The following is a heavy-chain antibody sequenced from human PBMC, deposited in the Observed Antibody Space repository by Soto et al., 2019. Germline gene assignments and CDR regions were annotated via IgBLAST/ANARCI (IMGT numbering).Heavy chain of an antibody. CDR1: GFSVSNNY. CDR2: IYSGGRT. Sequence: EVQLVESGGNLVQPGGSLRLSCAVSGFSVSNNYMHWVRQAPGKGLEWVSVIYSGGRTYYADSVKGRFSISSDNSKNTLYLQMNSLRAEDTATYYCARDIGVLGTFDCWGQGTLVTVSS. CDR3: ARDIGVLGTFDC. D-gene: IGHD3-16*01. V-gene: IGHV3-66*01. J-gene: IGHJ4*02.